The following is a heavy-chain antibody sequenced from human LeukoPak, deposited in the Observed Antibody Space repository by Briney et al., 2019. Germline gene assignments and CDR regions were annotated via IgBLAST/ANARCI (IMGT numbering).Heavy chain of an antibody. CDR3: AKSCGGCWYSSSPTYYFDY. D-gene: IGHD6-6*01. J-gene: IGHJ4*02. Sequence: GGSLRLSCAASGFTFSSYAMSWVRQAPGKGLEWVSAISGSGGSTYYADSVKGRFTISRDNSKNTLYLQMNSLRAEDTAVYYCAKSCGGCWYSSSPTYYFDYWGQGTLVTVSS. V-gene: IGHV3-23*01. CDR1: GFTFSSYA. CDR2: ISGSGGST.